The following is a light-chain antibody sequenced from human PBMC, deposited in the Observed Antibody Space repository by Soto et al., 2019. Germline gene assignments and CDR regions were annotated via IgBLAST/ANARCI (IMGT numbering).Light chain of an antibody. Sequence: DIEMTQSPASLSASVGDIVTITCRASQNIINYLNWYQQKPGKAPQILIYVESRLESGVPSRFSGSGSGTDLNLTISSLQPEDFATYYCQKSYNAPITFGQGTRLEIK. CDR1: QNIINY. CDR3: QKSYNAPIT. V-gene: IGKV1-39*01. CDR2: VES. J-gene: IGKJ5*01.